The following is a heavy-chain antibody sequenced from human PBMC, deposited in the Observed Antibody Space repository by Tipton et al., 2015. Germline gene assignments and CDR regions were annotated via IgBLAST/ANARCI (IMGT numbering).Heavy chain of an antibody. CDR1: GDSVSGSTSA. J-gene: IGHJ6*02. CDR3: PRDPAFYYGMAV. V-gene: IGHV6-1*01. CDR2: TYYRSKGNY. Sequence: GLVKPSQTLSLTCDISGDSVSGSTSAWNWIRQSPSRGLEWLGRTYYRSKGNYEYSISVKSRVTVTPNTSKNQFSLHLNSVTPDYTGDYCCPRDPAFYYGMAVWGQGTTVTVSS. D-gene: IGHD6-25*01.